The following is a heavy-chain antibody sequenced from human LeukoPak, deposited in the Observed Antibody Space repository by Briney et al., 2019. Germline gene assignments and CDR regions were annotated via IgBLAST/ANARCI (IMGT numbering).Heavy chain of an antibody. CDR1: GFTFSSYG. CDR3: AKDLLYEGGISSSFGMDV. Sequence: GGSLRLSCAASGFTFSSYGMHWVRQAPGKGLEWVAVIWYGGSNKYYADSVKGRFTISRDNSKNTLYLQMNSLRAEDTAVHYCAKDLLYEGGISSSFGMDVWGKGTTVTVSS. V-gene: IGHV3-30*02. D-gene: IGHD6-13*01. J-gene: IGHJ6*04. CDR2: IWYGGSNK.